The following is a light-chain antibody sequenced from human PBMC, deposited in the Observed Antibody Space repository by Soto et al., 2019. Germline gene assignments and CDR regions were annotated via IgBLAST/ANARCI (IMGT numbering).Light chain of an antibody. CDR2: GAS. CDR3: QQYGSSPFT. Sequence: EIVLTQSPGTLSLSPGERATLSCRASQSVSSIYLAWYQQKPGQAPRLLIYGASSRATGIPDRFSGSGSGTDFTLPISRLEPEDFAVYYSQQYGSSPFTFGPGTKVDIK. J-gene: IGKJ3*01. CDR1: QSVSSIY. V-gene: IGKV3-20*01.